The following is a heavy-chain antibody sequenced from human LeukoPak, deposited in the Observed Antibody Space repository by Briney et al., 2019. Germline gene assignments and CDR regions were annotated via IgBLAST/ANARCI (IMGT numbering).Heavy chain of an antibody. D-gene: IGHD4-23*01. Sequence: GGSLRLSCAASGFTFDDYAMHWVRQAPGKGLEWVSLISWDGGSTYYADSVKGRFTISRDNSKNSLYLQMNSLRAGDTALYYCAKVVTRVRGYFDYWGQGTLVTVSS. CDR1: GFTFDDYA. V-gene: IGHV3-43D*03. CDR2: ISWDGGST. CDR3: AKVVTRVRGYFDY. J-gene: IGHJ4*02.